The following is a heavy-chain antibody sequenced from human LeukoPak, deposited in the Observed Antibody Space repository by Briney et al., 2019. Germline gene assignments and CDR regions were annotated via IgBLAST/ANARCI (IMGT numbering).Heavy chain of an antibody. D-gene: IGHD3-22*01. V-gene: IGHV3-23*01. J-gene: IGHJ4*02. CDR2: ISGSGGRT. Sequence: GGSLRLSCAASGFTFSSYAMSWVRQAPGKGLAWVSGISGSGGRTYYADSVKGRFTISRDNSKNTLYLQMNSLRAEDTAVYYCAKDLYDSSGYYYYWGQGTLVTVSS. CDR3: AKDLYDSSGYYYY. CDR1: GFTFSSYA.